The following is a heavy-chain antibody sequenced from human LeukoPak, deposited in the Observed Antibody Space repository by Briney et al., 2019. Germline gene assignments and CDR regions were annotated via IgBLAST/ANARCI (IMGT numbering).Heavy chain of an antibody. J-gene: IGHJ4*02. Sequence: PSETLSLTCAVYGGSFSGYYWSWIRQPPGKGLEWIGEINHSGSTNYNPSLKSRVTISVDTSKNQFSLKLSSVTAADTAVYYCARAGSEYSYGFVDCWGQGTLVTVSS. CDR3: ARAGSEYSYGFVDC. CDR2: INHSGST. D-gene: IGHD5-18*01. V-gene: IGHV4-34*01. CDR1: GGSFSGYY.